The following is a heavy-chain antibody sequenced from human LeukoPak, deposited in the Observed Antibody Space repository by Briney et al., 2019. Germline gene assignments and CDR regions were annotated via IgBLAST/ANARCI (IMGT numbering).Heavy chain of an antibody. J-gene: IGHJ4*02. V-gene: IGHV3-30*03. CDR2: ISYDGSNK. D-gene: IGHD3-22*01. CDR3: ARVGGYYDSSGYYFDY. CDR1: GFTFSSYG. Sequence: GGSLRLSCAASGFTFSSYGMHWVRQAPGKGLEWVAVISYDGSNKYYADSVKGRFTISRDNSKNTLYLQMNSLRAEDTAVYYCARVGGYYDSSGYYFDYWGQGTLVTVSS.